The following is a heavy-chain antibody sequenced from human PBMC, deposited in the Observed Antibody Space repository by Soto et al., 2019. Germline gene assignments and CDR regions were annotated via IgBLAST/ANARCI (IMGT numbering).Heavy chain of an antibody. Sequence: SETLSLTCAVYGGSFSGYYWSWIRQPPGKGLEWIGEINHSGSTNYNPSLKSRVTISVDTSKNQFSLKLSSVTAADTAVYYCASGVPAAIRGNWFDPWGQGTLVAVSS. J-gene: IGHJ5*02. CDR2: INHSGST. V-gene: IGHV4-34*01. CDR1: GGSFSGYY. CDR3: ASGVPAAIRGNWFDP. D-gene: IGHD2-2*01.